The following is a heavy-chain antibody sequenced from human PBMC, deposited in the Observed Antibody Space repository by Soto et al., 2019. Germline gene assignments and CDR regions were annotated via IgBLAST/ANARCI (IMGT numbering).Heavy chain of an antibody. CDR1: GGSFSGYY. CDR2: INHSGST. CDR3: ARGGGLQPSRSDYFDY. V-gene: IGHV4-34*01. J-gene: IGHJ4*02. Sequence: SETLSLTCAVYGGSFSGYYWSWIRQPPGKGLEWIGEINHSGSTNYNPSLKSRVTISVDTSKNQFSLKLSSVTAADTAVYYCARGGGLQPSRSDYFDYWGQGTLVTVSS. D-gene: IGHD4-4*01.